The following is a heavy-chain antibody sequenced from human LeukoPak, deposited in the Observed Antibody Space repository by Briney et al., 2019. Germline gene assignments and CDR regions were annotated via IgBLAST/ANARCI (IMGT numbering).Heavy chain of an antibody. V-gene: IGHV4-59*01. J-gene: IGHJ5*02. CDR3: ARGCSSTSCWNWFDP. CDR1: GGSISSYY. CDR2: IYYSGST. D-gene: IGHD2-2*01. Sequence: SETVSLTCTVSGGSISSYYWSWIRQPPGKGLEWIGYIYYSGSTNYNPSLKSRVTISVDTSKNQFSLKLSSVTAADTAVYYCARGCSSTSCWNWFDPWGQGTLVTVSS.